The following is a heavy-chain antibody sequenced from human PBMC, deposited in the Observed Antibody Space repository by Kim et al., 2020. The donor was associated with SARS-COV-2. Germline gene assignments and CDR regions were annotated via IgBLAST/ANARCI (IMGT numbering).Heavy chain of an antibody. D-gene: IGHD3-10*01. CDR1: GGSISSGGYY. CDR2: IYYSGST. Sequence: SETLSLTCTVSGGSISSGGYYWSWIRQHPGKGLEWIGYIYYSGSTYYNPSLKSRVTISVDTSKNQFSLKLGSVTAADTAVYYCARDRLTMVRGVVEGGAVVGMDVWGQGTAVTVSS. J-gene: IGHJ6*02. CDR3: ARDRLTMVRGVVEGGAVVGMDV. V-gene: IGHV4-31*03.